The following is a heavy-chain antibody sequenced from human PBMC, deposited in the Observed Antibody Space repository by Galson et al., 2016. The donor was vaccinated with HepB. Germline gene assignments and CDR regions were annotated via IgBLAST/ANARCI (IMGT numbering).Heavy chain of an antibody. CDR2: FYITGTT. D-gene: IGHD3-10*01. CDR1: GASVTDYY. V-gene: IGHV4-4*07. CDR3: ARVSPARDLWSREFYDY. J-gene: IGHJ4*02. Sequence: ETLSLTCAVSGASVTDYYWSWIRQPAGKGLEWVGRFYITGTTHYNPSLRSRVAMSVDTSANLFSLKLVSVTAADTAIYYCARVSPARDLWSREFYDYWGQGALVTVSS.